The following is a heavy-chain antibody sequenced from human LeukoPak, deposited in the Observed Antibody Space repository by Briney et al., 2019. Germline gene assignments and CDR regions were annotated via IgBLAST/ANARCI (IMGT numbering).Heavy chain of an antibody. V-gene: IGHV3-73*01. D-gene: IGHD2-2*03. J-gene: IGHJ4*02. Sequence: GGSLRLSCAASGFTFSGSAMHWVRQASGKGLEWVGRIRSKANSYATAYAASVKGRFTISRDDSKNTAYLQMNSLKTEDTAVYYCTSGYCSSTSCFDHWGQGTLVTVSS. CDR1: GFTFSGSA. CDR3: TSGYCSSTSCFDH. CDR2: IRSKANSYAT.